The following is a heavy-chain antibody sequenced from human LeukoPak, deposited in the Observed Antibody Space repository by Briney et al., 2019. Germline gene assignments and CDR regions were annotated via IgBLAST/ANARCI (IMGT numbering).Heavy chain of an antibody. J-gene: IGHJ4*02. D-gene: IGHD3-22*01. CDR2: IYYRGST. V-gene: IGHV4-39*07. Sequence: PSETLSLTCTVSGGSISSTIYYWGWIRQPPGKGLEWIGSIYYRGSTYYNPSLKSRVAISVDTSKNQFSLKLSSVTAADTAVYYCARVTGYMIEDYFDYWGQGTLVTVSS. CDR1: GGSISSTIYY. CDR3: ARVTGYMIEDYFDY.